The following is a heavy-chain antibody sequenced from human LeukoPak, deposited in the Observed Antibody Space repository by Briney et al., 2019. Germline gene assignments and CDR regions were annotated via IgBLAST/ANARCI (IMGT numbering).Heavy chain of an antibody. Sequence: ASLKISCKASGSPFTSYGISWVRPAPGQGLEWMGWIIAYNGNTNYSQNLQGRVTMTTDTSTSTAYMELRSLRSDDTAVYYCGRDIVVVPAAMREVLYYYYYGMDVWGQGTTVTVSS. CDR1: GSPFTSYG. D-gene: IGHD2-2*01. J-gene: IGHJ6*02. CDR2: IIAYNGNT. CDR3: GRDIVVVPAAMREVLYYYYYGMDV. V-gene: IGHV1-18*01.